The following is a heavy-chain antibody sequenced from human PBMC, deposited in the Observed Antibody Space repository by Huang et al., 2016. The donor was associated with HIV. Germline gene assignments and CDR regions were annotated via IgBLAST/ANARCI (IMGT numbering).Heavy chain of an antibody. J-gene: IGHJ3*02. CDR1: GFKFSNYW. V-gene: IGHV3-74*01. D-gene: IGHD2-15*01. Sequence: EEHLVESGGGLVQPGGSLRLSCEASGFKFSNYWMQWVRKAPGKGLRWVSRIKIDGRTTDYADSVKGRFTSSRDNAKNTLYLQMSSLTAEDTARYYCARAGGFEIWGQGTVVTVSS. CDR3: ARAGGFEI. CDR2: IKIDGRTT.